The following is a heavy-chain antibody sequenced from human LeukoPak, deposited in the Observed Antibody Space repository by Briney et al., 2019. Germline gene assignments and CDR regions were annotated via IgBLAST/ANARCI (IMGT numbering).Heavy chain of an antibody. CDR2: ISSDGSST. J-gene: IGHJ4*02. D-gene: IGHD2-15*01. CDR3: ASQDIFDY. V-gene: IGHV3-74*01. CDR1: GFTFSNYW. Sequence: GGSLRLSCAASGFTFSNYWMHWVRQAPGKGLVWVSRISSDGSSTSYADSVKGRFTVSRDNAKNTLYLQMNSLGAEDTAVYYCASQDIFDYWGQGTLVTVSS.